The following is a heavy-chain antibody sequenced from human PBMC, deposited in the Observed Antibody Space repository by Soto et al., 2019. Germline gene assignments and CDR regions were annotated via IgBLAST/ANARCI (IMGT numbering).Heavy chain of an antibody. CDR1: GGTFSSYA. Sequence: QVQLVQSGAEVKKPGSSVKVSCKASGGTFSSYAISWVRQAPGQGLEWMGGIIPIFGTANYAQKFQGRVTITADESTSTAYMELSRLRSEDTAVYYCARGGMGQRRYCSGGSCYGPRGWGQGTTVTVSS. CDR2: IIPIFGTA. D-gene: IGHD2-15*01. J-gene: IGHJ6*02. V-gene: IGHV1-69*01. CDR3: ARGGMGQRRYCSGGSCYGPRG.